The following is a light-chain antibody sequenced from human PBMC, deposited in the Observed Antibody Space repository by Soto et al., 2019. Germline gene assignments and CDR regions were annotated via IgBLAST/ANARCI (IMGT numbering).Light chain of an antibody. V-gene: IGKV3-20*01. Sequence: EIVLTQSPGTLSLSPGEGATLSCRASQSVSSSYLAWYQQKPGQAPRLLIYGASSRATGIPDRFSGSGSGTDFTLTISRLEPEDFAVYYCQQYGSSPPVTFGGGTKLEIK. J-gene: IGKJ4*01. CDR2: GAS. CDR1: QSVSSSY. CDR3: QQYGSSPPVT.